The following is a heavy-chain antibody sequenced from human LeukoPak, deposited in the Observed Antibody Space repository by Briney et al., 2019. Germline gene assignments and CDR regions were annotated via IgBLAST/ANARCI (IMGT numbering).Heavy chain of an antibody. J-gene: IGHJ4*02. V-gene: IGHV3-7*01. CDR3: ARVGGPYCTNGVCV. CDR1: GLTFSNAW. D-gene: IGHD2-8*01. Sequence: SGGSLRLSCAASGLTFSNAWMSWVRQAPGKGLEWVANIKQDGSEKYYVDSVKGRFTISRDNAKNSLYLQMNSLRAEDTAVYYCARVGGPYCTNGVCVWGQGTLVTVSS. CDR2: IKQDGSEK.